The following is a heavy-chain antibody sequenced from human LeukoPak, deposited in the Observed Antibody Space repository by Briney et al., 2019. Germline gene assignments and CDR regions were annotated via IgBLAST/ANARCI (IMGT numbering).Heavy chain of an antibody. CDR2: IDPSDSYT. CDR3: ARLDYGDDFDY. CDR1: GFTFSSYA. Sequence: PGGSLRLSCAASGFTFSSYAMSWVRQMPGKGLEWMGRIDPSDSYTNFSPSFQGHVTISADKSISTAYLQWSSLKASDTAMYYCARLDYGDDFDYWGQGTLVTVSS. J-gene: IGHJ4*02. D-gene: IGHD4-17*01. V-gene: IGHV5-10-1*01.